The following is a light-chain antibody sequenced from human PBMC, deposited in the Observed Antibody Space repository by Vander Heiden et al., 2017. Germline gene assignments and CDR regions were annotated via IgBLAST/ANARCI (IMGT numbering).Light chain of an antibody. CDR1: QSVSSY. CDR3: QQRLT. J-gene: IGKJ4*01. Sequence: EIVLTQSPATLSLSPGERATLSCRASQSVSSYLAWYQQKPGQAPRLLIYDASNRATGIPARFSGSGSGTDFTLTISSLEPEDFAVYDGQQRLTFGGGTKVEIK. CDR2: DAS. V-gene: IGKV3-11*01.